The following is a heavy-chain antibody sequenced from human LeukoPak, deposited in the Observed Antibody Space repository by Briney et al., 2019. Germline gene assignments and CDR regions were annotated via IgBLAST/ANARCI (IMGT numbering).Heavy chain of an antibody. D-gene: IGHD4-17*01. V-gene: IGHV1-69*06. J-gene: IGHJ4*02. CDR1: GGTFSSYA. Sequence: VASVKVSCKASGGTFSSYAISWVRQAPEQGLEWMGGIIPIFGTANYAQKFQGRVTITADKSTSTAYMELSSLRSEDTAVYYCARGLGDYGDCVDCLYFDYWGQGTLVTVSS. CDR2: IIPIFGTA. CDR3: ARGLGDYGDCVDCLYFDY.